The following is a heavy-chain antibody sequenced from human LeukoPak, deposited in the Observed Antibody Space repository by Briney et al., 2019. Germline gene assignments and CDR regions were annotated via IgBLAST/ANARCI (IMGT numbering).Heavy chain of an antibody. CDR3: AREITVRGVICDY. CDR1: GGSLNTYY. CDR2: IYYIGST. V-gene: IGHV4-59*01. Sequence: SETLSLTCTVSGGSLNTYYWGWIRQPPGEGLEWLGYIYYIGSTNYNPSLQSRVTISVDTSKDQFSLKLSSVTAADPAVYYCAREITVRGVICDYWGQGTLVTVSS. J-gene: IGHJ4*02. D-gene: IGHD3-16*02.